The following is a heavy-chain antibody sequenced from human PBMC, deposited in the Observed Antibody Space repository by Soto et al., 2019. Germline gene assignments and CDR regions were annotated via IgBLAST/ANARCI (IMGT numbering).Heavy chain of an antibody. V-gene: IGHV3-23*01. CDR1: GFTFTTYA. CDR2: VSGTGDRT. CDR3: AKDADRDCTNGACPESDY. D-gene: IGHD2-8*01. J-gene: IGHJ4*02. Sequence: EVQVLESGGGLVQPGGSLRLSCAASGFTFTTYAMSWVRQAPGKGLEWVAAVSGTGDRTYYADSVRGRFTISRDNSKSTVYLQMNSLRAEDTAVYYCAKDADRDCTNGACPESDYGGQGTLVTVSS.